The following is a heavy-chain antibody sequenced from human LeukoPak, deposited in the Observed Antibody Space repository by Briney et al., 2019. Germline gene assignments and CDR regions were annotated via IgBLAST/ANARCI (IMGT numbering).Heavy chain of an antibody. CDR2: IIPIFGTA. CDR1: GGTFSSYA. D-gene: IGHD2-8*01. V-gene: IGHV1-69*01. Sequence: SVKVPCKASGGTFSSYAISWVRQAPGQGLEWMGGIIPIFGTANYAQKFQGRVTITADESTGTAYMELSSLRSEDTAVYYCARGVRSGVAAFDIWGQGTMVTVSS. J-gene: IGHJ3*02. CDR3: ARGVRSGVAAFDI.